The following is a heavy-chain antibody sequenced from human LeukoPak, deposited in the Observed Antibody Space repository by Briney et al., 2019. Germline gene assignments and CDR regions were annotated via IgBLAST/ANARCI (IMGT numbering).Heavy chain of an antibody. V-gene: IGHV4-61*01. CDR3: ARGKTYYDISKDAFDI. CDR2: IYYSGST. Sequence: KPSETLSLTCSVPGDSIRSSSYYRSWIRQPPGKGLEWLGLIYYSGSTNYNPSLKSRVTISVDTYKNQISLKLSSVTAADTAVYYCARGKTYYDISKDAFDIWGQGTMVTVSS. CDR1: GDSIRSSSYY. J-gene: IGHJ3*02. D-gene: IGHD3-22*01.